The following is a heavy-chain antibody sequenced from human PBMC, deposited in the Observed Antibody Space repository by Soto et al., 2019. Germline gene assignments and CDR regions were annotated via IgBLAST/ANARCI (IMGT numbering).Heavy chain of an antibody. CDR2: IIPTLRLT. Sequence: QVQLVQSGAEVKKPGSSLKVSCETSGDTSTIYTITWVRQAPGQGLQWMGRIIPTLRLTNYAQEFEARLTKTADTSTITAHMALSSLATEDTAGYYCATEKYGAGRVGVYDWGQGTTVTVSS. CDR1: GDTSTIYT. J-gene: IGHJ4*02. D-gene: IGHD1-26*01. V-gene: IGHV1-69*02. CDR3: ATEKYGAGRVGVYD.